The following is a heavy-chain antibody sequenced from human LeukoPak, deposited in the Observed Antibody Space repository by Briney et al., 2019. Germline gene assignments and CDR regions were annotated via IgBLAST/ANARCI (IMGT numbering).Heavy chain of an antibody. Sequence: GASVKVPCKASGYTFTSYDINWVRQATGQGLEWMGWMNPNSGNTGYAQKFQGRVTITRNTSISTAYMELSSLRSEDTAVYYCARGFRDFWSGYHSTIDYWGQGTLVTVSS. CDR1: GYTFTSYD. J-gene: IGHJ4*02. CDR3: ARGFRDFWSGYHSTIDY. CDR2: MNPNSGNT. D-gene: IGHD3-3*01. V-gene: IGHV1-8*03.